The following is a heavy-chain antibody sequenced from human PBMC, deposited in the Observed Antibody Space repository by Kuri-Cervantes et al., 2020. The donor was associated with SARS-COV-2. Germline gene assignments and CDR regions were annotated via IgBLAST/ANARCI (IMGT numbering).Heavy chain of an antibody. J-gene: IGHJ4*02. CDR1: GFSFTSYF. CDR3: AIFFIPGVVDY. D-gene: IGHD2-21*01. Sequence: KVSCKGSGFSFTSYFISWVRQMPGKGLEWMGRIDPSDSYTNYSPSFQGHVTFSADKSINTAYLQWSGLRASDTAIYYCAIFFIPGVVDYWGPGTLVTVS. CDR2: IDPSDSYT. V-gene: IGHV5-10-1*01.